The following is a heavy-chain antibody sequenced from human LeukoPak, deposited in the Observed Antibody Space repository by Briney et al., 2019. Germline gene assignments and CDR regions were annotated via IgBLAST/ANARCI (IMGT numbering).Heavy chain of an antibody. V-gene: IGHV4-31*03. Sequence: PSETLSLTCTVSGGSISSGGYYWSWIRQHPGKGLEWIGYIYYSGSTYYNPSLKSRVTISVDTSKNQFSLKLSSVTAADTAVYYCAREGSSSLYYYGMGVWGQGTTVTVSS. J-gene: IGHJ6*02. D-gene: IGHD6-13*01. CDR1: GGSISSGGYY. CDR3: AREGSSSLYYYGMGV. CDR2: IYYSGST.